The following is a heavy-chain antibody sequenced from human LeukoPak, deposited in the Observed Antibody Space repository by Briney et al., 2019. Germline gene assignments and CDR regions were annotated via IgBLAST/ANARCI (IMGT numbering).Heavy chain of an antibody. Sequence: GGSLRPSCAASGFTVSSNYMSWVCQAPGKGLEWVSVFYIAGSTFYADSVKGRFTISRDNSKNTLYLQVNSPRAEDTAVYYCAKEGPVGGWPHDYWGQGTLVTVSS. CDR2: FYIAGST. CDR3: AKEGPVGGWPHDY. J-gene: IGHJ4*02. V-gene: IGHV3-53*01. CDR1: GFTVSSNY.